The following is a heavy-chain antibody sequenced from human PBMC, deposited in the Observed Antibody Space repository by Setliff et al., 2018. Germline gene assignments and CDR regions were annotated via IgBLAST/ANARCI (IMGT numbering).Heavy chain of an antibody. J-gene: IGHJ4*02. D-gene: IGHD2-8*01. CDR3: ARDPGFHSGTWCLGD. CDR2: S. V-gene: IGHV4-28*03. CDR1: ANTLSTSYY. Sequence: SETLSLTCAVSANTLSTSYYWGWVRQPPGKGLEWIGASYSNPSLRSRLTISLDKSGNRFSLNLTSVTAADTALYYCARDPGFHSGTWCLGDWGQGIQVTVSS.